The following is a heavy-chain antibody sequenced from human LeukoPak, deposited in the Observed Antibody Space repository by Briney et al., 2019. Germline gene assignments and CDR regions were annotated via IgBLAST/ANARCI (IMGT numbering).Heavy chain of an antibody. CDR2: INAGNGNT. D-gene: IGHD5-12*01. CDR3: ARDPLSGYHDY. J-gene: IGHJ4*02. V-gene: IGHV1-3*01. Sequence: ASVKVSCKASGCTFTNYAIHWVRQAPGQRLEWMGWINAGNGNTKYSQNFQDRVTITRDTSATTAYMELSSLRSEDTALYYCARDPLSGYHDYWGQGTLVTVSS. CDR1: GCTFTNYA.